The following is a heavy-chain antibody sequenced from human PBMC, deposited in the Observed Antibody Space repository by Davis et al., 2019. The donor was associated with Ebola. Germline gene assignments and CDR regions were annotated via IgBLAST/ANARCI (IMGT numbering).Heavy chain of an antibody. CDR1: GFTFSTYG. Sequence: PGKSLKISCAASGFTFSTYGMHWVRQAPGKGLESVSRISTNGENTYYAESVKGRFTISRDNSKDTLYLQMRSLRTEDTAVYYCVKDPALVVTGGGWFFGLWGRGTLVTVSS. D-gene: IGHD2-21*02. CDR3: VKDPALVVTGGGWFFGL. J-gene: IGHJ2*01. CDR2: ISTNGENT. V-gene: IGHV3-64D*06.